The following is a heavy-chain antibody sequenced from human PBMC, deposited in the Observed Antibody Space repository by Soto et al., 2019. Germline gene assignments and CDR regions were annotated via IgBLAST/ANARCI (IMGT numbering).Heavy chain of an antibody. CDR1: GFSLNNPRMG. J-gene: IGHJ6*02. CDR3: ARMDGDYNYYAMDV. CDR2: FFSDAER. D-gene: IGHD4-17*01. V-gene: IGHV2-26*01. Sequence: QVTLKESGPVLVNPTETLTLTCTVSGFSLNNPRMGVSWIRQPPGKPLEWLAHFFSDAERSYSASMQSRLTMSTDTSGSQVVLTMTNMDPVDTATYFCARMDGDYNYYAMDVWGQGTTVTVSS.